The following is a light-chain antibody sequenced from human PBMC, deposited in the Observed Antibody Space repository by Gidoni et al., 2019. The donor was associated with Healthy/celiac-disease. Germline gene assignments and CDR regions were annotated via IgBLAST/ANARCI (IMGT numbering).Light chain of an antibody. CDR3: QVWDSSTVV. Sequence: SYELTQPPSVSVSPGQTASITCSGDNLGDKYACWYQQKPGQSPVLVIYQDSKRPSGIPERFSGSNSGTTATLTISGTQAMDEADYYCQVWDSSTVVFGGGTKLTVL. J-gene: IGLJ2*01. CDR2: QDS. CDR1: NLGDKY. V-gene: IGLV3-1*01.